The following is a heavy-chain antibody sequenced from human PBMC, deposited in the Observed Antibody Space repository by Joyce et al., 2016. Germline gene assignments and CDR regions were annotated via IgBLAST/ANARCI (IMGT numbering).Heavy chain of an antibody. D-gene: IGHD6-25*01. CDR1: GLTLSNYG. J-gene: IGHJ4*02. CDR2: IAYDGIYK. CDR3: AKILTATYSSGWFLDY. Sequence: QVQLVESGGGVVQPGRSLRLCCAASGLTLSNYGVHWVRQAPGKGLEGVAVIAYDGIYKYYADSVKGRFTISRDNSKNTVFLEMNSLRTEDTAVYYCAKILTATYSSGWFLDYWGQGTLVTVSS. V-gene: IGHV3-30*18.